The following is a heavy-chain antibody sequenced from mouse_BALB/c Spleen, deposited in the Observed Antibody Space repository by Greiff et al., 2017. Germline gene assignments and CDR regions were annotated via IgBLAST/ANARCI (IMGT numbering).Heavy chain of an antibody. CDR2: ILPGSGST. J-gene: IGHJ3*01. CDR3: ARGGTGTQGPFAY. D-gene: IGHD4-1*01. Sequence: VQLQQSGAELMKPGASVKISCKATGYTFSSYWIEWVKQRPGHGLEWIGEILPGSGSTNYNEKFKGKATFTADTSSNTAYMQLSSLTSEDSAVYYCARGGTGTQGPFAYWGQGTLVTVSA. CDR1: GYTFSSYW. V-gene: IGHV1-9*01.